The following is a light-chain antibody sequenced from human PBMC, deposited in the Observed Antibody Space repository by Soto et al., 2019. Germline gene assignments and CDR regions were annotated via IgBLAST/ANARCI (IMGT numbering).Light chain of an antibody. J-gene: IGKJ1*01. CDR1: QSVSSSY. CDR3: QQYGGSSWT. Sequence: EIVLTQSPGTLSLSPGERATLSCRASQSVSSSYLAWYQQKPGQAPRLLIYGASSRATGIPDRFSGSGSGTDFTLTISKLEPGDFAVYYCQQYGGSSWTFGQGTKVDVK. V-gene: IGKV3-20*01. CDR2: GAS.